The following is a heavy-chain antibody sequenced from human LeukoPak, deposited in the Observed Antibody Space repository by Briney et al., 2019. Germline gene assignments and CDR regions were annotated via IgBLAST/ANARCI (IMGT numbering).Heavy chain of an antibody. V-gene: IGHV4-30-2*01. J-gene: IGHJ3*02. CDR1: GGSISSGGYS. CDR2: IYHSGST. Sequence: SETLSLTCAVSGGSISSGGYSWSCIRQPPGKGLEWIGYIYHSGSTYYNPSLKSRVTISVDRSKNQFSLKLSSVTAADTAVYYCARVDGDYVMADAFDIWGQGTMVTVSS. D-gene: IGHD4-17*01. CDR3: ARVDGDYVMADAFDI.